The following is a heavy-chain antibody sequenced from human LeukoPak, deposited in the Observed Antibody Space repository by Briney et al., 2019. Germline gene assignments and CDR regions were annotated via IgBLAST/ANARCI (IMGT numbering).Heavy chain of an antibody. J-gene: IGHJ4*02. CDR1: GGSFSGYY. CDR2: INHSGST. Sequence: SETLSLTCAVYGGSFSGYYWSWIRQPPGKGLEWIGEINHSGSTNYNPSLKSRVTISVDTSKNQFSLKLSSVTAADTAVYYCARGRRRVMGGSTLDYWGQGTLVSVSS. CDR3: ARGRRRVMGGSTLDY. D-gene: IGHD3-16*01. V-gene: IGHV4-34*01.